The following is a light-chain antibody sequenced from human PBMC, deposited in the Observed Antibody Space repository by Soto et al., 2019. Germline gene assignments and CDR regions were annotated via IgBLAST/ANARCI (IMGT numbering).Light chain of an antibody. CDR2: GAS. CDR3: QQYNTWPLT. Sequence: EIVMTQSPATLSVSPGERPTLSCRASQSVSSNLAWYQQKPGQAPRLLIYGASTRATGVPARFSGSGSGPEFTLTLNSLQSEDFAVYYCQQYNTWPLTFGGGT. J-gene: IGKJ4*01. CDR1: QSVSSN. V-gene: IGKV3-15*01.